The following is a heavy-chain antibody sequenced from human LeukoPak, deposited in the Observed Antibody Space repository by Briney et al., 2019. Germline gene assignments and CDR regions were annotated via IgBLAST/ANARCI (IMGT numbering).Heavy chain of an antibody. CDR1: GGSISGYY. CDR2: VFYSGTT. J-gene: IGHJ5*02. CDR3: ARHESSWCLYNRFDP. D-gene: IGHD3-22*01. V-gene: IGHV4-59*08. Sequence: SETLSLTCTVAGGSISGYYWNWIRQSPGKGLEWIGYVFYSGTTKYNPSLESRVTMSVDTSQNQFSLKLSSVTAADTAVYYCARHESSWCLYNRFDPWGQGTQVTVSS.